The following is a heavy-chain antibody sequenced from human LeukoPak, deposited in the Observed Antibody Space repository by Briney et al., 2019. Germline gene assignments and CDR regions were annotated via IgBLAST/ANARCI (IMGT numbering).Heavy chain of an antibody. CDR2: IYPGDSDT. J-gene: IGHJ4*02. D-gene: IGHD4-17*01. Sequence: GESLKISCKGSGYSFTSYWIGWVRQMPGKGLEWMGVIYPGDSDTRYSPSFQGQVTISADKSISTAYLQWSSLKASDTAMYYCARSDYANGRRAGFYYWGQGTLVTVSS. CDR1: GYSFTSYW. CDR3: ARSDYANGRRAGFYY. V-gene: IGHV5-51*01.